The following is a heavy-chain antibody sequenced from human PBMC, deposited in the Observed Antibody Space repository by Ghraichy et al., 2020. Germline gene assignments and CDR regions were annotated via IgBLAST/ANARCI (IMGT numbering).Heavy chain of an antibody. J-gene: IGHJ4*02. CDR2: VSGSSSSV. CDR3: ARDATSSAWGFDY. V-gene: IGHV3-48*02. CDR1: GFTFSSYA. D-gene: IGHD6-19*01. Sequence: GSLRLSYAASGFTFSSYAMNWVRQAPGKGLEWVSYVSGSSSSVYYADSVKGRFTISRDNAKNSLYLQMDSLRDEDTAVYYCARDATSSAWGFDYWGQGALVTVSS.